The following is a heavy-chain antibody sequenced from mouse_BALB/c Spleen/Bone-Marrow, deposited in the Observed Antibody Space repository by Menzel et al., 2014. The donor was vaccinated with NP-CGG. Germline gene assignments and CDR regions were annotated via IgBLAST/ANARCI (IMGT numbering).Heavy chain of an antibody. CDR3: ARVYGWYFDV. V-gene: IGHV5-6-3*01. Sequence: EVQGVESGGGLVQPGGSLKLSCAASGFTFSSHGMSWVRRTPDKRLELVATINSNGGSTYYPDSVKGRFTISRDNAKNTLYLQMSSLKSEDTAMYYCARVYGWYFDVWGAGTTVTVSS. CDR1: GFTFSSHG. D-gene: IGHD1-1*01. CDR2: INSNGGST. J-gene: IGHJ1*01.